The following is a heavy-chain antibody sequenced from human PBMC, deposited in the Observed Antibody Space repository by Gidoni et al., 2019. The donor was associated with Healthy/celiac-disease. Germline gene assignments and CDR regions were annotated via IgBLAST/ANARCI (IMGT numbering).Heavy chain of an antibody. D-gene: IGHD1-26*01. CDR3: ARDLGELSGSYFVGY. V-gene: IGHV1-46*01. Sequence: QVQLVQSGAEVKKPGASVKVSCKASGYTFTSYYMHWVRQAPGQGLEWMGIINPSGGSTSYAQKCQGRVTMTRDTSTSTVYMELSSLRSEDTAVYYCARDLGELSGSYFVGYWGQGTLVTVSS. CDR1: GYTFTSYY. J-gene: IGHJ4*02. CDR2: INPSGGST.